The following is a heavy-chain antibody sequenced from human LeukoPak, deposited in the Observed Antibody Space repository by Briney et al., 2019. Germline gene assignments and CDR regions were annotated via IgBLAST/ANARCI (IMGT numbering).Heavy chain of an antibody. D-gene: IGHD2-21*02. CDR2: IIPIFGTA. V-gene: IGHV1-69*05. J-gene: IGHJ4*02. Sequence: ASVKVSCKTSGYTFSDYGISWVRQAPGQGLEWMGGIIPIFGTANYAQKFQGRVTITTDESTSTAYMELSSLRSEDTAVYYCAREGYCGGDCYQFDYWGQGTLVTVSS. CDR1: GYTFSDYG. CDR3: AREGYCGGDCYQFDY.